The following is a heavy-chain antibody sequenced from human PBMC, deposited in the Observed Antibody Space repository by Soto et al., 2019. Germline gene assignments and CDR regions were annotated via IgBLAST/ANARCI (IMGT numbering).Heavy chain of an antibody. J-gene: IGHJ6*03. CDR1: GFTLSGYA. Sequence: CGSMTLSGAASGFTLSGYARDWVRQAPGKGLEYVSGISSNGVGTYYANSVQGRFTISRDNSKNTVYLQMGSLRPEDMAVYYCARRARPDFYYMDIWGKGTTVTVSS. CDR3: ARRARPDFYYMDI. D-gene: IGHD6-6*01. CDR2: ISSNGVGT. V-gene: IGHV3-64*01.